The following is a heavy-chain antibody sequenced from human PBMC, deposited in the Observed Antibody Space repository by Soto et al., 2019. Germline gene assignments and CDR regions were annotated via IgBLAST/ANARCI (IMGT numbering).Heavy chain of an antibody. D-gene: IGHD3-9*01. V-gene: IGHV4-61*01. Sequence: SETLSLTCTVPGSSVNIGTYYWSWSRQPPGKGLEWIGFIHYSGSTNYNPSLKGRVTMSVDTSKNQFSLKLTSVNTADTAIYYCTRGGHPHKTGHWGQGTLVTVSS. CDR3: TRGGHPHKTGH. J-gene: IGHJ4*02. CDR1: GSSVNIGTYY. CDR2: IHYSGST.